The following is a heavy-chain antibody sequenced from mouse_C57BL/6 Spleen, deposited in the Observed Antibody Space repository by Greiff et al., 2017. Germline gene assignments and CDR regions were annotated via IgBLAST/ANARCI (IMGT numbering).Heavy chain of an antibody. Sequence: VQLQQSGAELVKPGASVKLSCKASGYTFTEYTIHWVKQRSGQGLEWIGWFYPGSGSIKYNEKFKDKATLTADKSSSTTYMELSRLTSEDSAVYFCARHEGGIYDGYYGGYFDVWGTGTTVTVSS. CDR3: ARHEGGIYDGYYGGYFDV. CDR1: GYTFTEYT. J-gene: IGHJ1*03. CDR2: FYPGSGSI. D-gene: IGHD2-3*01. V-gene: IGHV1-62-2*01.